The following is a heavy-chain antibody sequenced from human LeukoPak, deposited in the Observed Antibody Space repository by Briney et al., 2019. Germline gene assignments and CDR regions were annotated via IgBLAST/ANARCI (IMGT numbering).Heavy chain of an antibody. CDR1: GGSFSGYY. CDR3: ARFRRRGLLDY. V-gene: IGHV4-34*01. Sequence: PSETLSLTCAVYGGSFSGYYWSWIRQPPGKGLEWIGEINHSGGTNYNPSLKSRVTISVDTSKNQFSLKLSSVTAADTAVYYCARFRRRGLLDYWGQGTLVTVSS. J-gene: IGHJ4*02. D-gene: IGHD4-17*01. CDR2: INHSGGT.